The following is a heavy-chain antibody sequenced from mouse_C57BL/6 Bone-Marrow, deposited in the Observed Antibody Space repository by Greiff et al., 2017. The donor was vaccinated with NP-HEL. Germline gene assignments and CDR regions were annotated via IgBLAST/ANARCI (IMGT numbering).Heavy chain of an antibody. CDR1: GFTFSDYS. Sequence: EVKLMESEGGLVQPGSSMKLSCTASGFTFSDYSMAWVRQVPEKGLEWVANINSDGSSTYYLDSLKSRFIISRDNATNILYLQMSSLKSEDTATNYCAREGELRRRTYAMEYWGRGTSVTVSS. D-gene: IGHD2-4*01. CDR3: AREGELRRRTYAMEY. V-gene: IGHV5-16*01. J-gene: IGHJ4*01. CDR2: INSDGSST.